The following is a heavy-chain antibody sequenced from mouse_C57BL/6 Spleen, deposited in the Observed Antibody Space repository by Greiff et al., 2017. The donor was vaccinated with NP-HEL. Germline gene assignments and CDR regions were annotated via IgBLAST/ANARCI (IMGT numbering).Heavy chain of an antibody. Sequence: QVQLQQSGAELVRPGASVTLSCKASGYTFTDYEMHWVKQTPVHGLEWIGAIDPETGGTAYNQKFKGKAILTADKSSSTAYMELRSLTSEDSAVDYCTRGYYGSSYGAMDYWGQGTSVTVSS. CDR3: TRGYYGSSYGAMDY. J-gene: IGHJ4*01. V-gene: IGHV1-15*01. D-gene: IGHD1-1*01. CDR2: IDPETGGT. CDR1: GYTFTDYE.